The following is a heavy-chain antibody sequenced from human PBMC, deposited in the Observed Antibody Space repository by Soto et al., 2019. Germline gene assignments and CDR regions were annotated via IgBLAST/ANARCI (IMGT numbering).Heavy chain of an antibody. CDR3: ARGTTVEGLYY. CDR2: VPHSGST. Sequence: QVQLQESGPGLVKPSGTLSLTCAVSGGSISSGTWWSWVRQPPGKGLEWIGEVPHSGSTNYNPSLKSRVTISVDKSKNQFSLKMTSVTAADTAVYSCARGTTVEGLYYWGQGTLVTVSS. J-gene: IGHJ4*02. D-gene: IGHD4-17*01. CDR1: GGSISSGTW. V-gene: IGHV4-4*02.